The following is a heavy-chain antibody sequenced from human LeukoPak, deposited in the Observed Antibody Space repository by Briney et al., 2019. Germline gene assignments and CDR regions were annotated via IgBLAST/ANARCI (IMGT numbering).Heavy chain of an antibody. Sequence: PSETLSLTCTVSGGSISSSSYYWGWIRQPPGKGLEWIGSIYYSGSTYYNPSLKSRVTISVDTSKNQFSLKLSSVTAADTAVYYCAGYYGSGSYYLTHDYWGQGTLVTVSS. CDR1: GGSISSSSYY. V-gene: IGHV4-39*01. D-gene: IGHD3-10*01. J-gene: IGHJ4*02. CDR2: IYYSGST. CDR3: AGYYGSGSYYLTHDY.